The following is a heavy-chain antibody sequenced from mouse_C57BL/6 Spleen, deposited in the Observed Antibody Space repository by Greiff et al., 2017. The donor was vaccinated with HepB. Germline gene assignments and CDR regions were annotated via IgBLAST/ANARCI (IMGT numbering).Heavy chain of an antibody. J-gene: IGHJ4*01. CDR1: GYTFTSYW. CDR2: IHPNSGST. Sequence: VQLQQPGAELVKPGASVKLSCKASGYTFTSYWMHWVKQRPGQGLEWIGMIHPNSGSTNYNEKFKSKATLTVDKSSSTAYMQFSSLTSEDSAVYYCARAPYGNYDYYAMDYWGQGTSVTVSS. D-gene: IGHD2-1*01. V-gene: IGHV1-64*01. CDR3: ARAPYGNYDYYAMDY.